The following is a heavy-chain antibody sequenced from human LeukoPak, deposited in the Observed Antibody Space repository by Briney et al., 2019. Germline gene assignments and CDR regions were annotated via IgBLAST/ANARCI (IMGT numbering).Heavy chain of an antibody. CDR1: GHTFTGYY. J-gene: IGHJ4*02. CDR3: ARDISYDSSGYLGCYFDY. V-gene: IGHV1-46*01. Sequence: ASVKVSCKASGHTFTGYYMHWVRQAPGQGLEWMGIINPSGGSTSYAQKFQGRVTMTRDTSTSTVYMELSSLRSEDTAVYYCARDISYDSSGYLGCYFDYWGQGTLVTVSS. D-gene: IGHD3-22*01. CDR2: INPSGGST.